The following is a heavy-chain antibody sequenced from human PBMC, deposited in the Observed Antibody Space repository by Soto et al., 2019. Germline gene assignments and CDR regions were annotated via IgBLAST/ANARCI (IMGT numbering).Heavy chain of an antibody. CDR1: GYTFTXYA. CDR2: INAGNGNT. Sequence: GASVKVSCKASGYTFTXYAMHWVRQAPGQRLEWMGWINAGNGNTKYSQKFQGRVTITRDTSASTAYMELSSLRSEDTAVYYCARDLFCSSTSCPVGQYFQHWGQGTLVTVSS. J-gene: IGHJ1*01. D-gene: IGHD2-2*01. V-gene: IGHV1-3*01. CDR3: ARDLFCSSTSCPVGQYFQH.